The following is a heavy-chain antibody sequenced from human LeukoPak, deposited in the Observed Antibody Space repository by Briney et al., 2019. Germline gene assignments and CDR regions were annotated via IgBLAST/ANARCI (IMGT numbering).Heavy chain of an antibody. D-gene: IGHD6-6*01. CDR3: ARGQALRAFDT. CDR1: GFTFSSYE. J-gene: IGHJ3*02. CDR2: ISSSGSTI. V-gene: IGHV3-48*03. Sequence: PAGSLRLSCAASGFTFSSYEMNWVRQAPGKGLEWISYISSSGSTIYYADSVKGRFTISRDNAKNSLYLQMNSLRAEDTAVYYCARGQALRAFDTWGQGTMVTVSS.